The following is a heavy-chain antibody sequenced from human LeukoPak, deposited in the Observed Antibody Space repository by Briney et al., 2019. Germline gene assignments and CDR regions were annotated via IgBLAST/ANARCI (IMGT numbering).Heavy chain of an antibody. V-gene: IGHV4-34*01. CDR1: GGSISGYY. CDR2: TDHSGNT. CDR3: ARVNLMGYCTDGVCPGGGVPFDY. Sequence: SETLSLTCAVYGGSISGYYWSWIRQSPGKGLEWIGETDHSGNTNYNPSLKSRVTISVDTSKNQFSLRLRSVTAADSAVYSCARVNLMGYCTDGVCPGGGVPFDYWGQGTLVTVSS. D-gene: IGHD2-8*01. J-gene: IGHJ4*02.